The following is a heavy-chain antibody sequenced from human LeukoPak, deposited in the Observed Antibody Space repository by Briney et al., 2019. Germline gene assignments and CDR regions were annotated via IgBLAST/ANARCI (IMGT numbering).Heavy chain of an antibody. D-gene: IGHD3-10*01. CDR2: ISGSGGGT. CDR1: GFTFSSYA. V-gene: IGHV3-23*01. J-gene: IGHJ6*03. Sequence: GGSLRLSCAASGFTFSSYAMSWVRQAPGKGLEWVSAISGSGGGTYYADSVKGRFTISRDNSKNTLYLQMNSLRADDTAMYYCAREYYFSHIDGWGKGTTVTVSS. CDR3: AREYYFSHIDG.